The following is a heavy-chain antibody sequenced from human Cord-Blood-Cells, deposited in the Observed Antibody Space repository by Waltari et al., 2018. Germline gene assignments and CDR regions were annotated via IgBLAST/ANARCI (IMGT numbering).Heavy chain of an antibody. CDR2: ISYDGSNK. V-gene: IGHV3-30*18. Sequence: QVQLVESGGGVVQPGRSLRLSCAASGFTFSSYGMHWVRQAPGKGLEWMAVISYDGSNKYYADSVKGRFTISRDNSKNTLYLQMNSLRAEDTAVYYCTKMDYWGQGTLVTVSS. J-gene: IGHJ4*02. CDR3: TKMDY. CDR1: GFTFSSYG.